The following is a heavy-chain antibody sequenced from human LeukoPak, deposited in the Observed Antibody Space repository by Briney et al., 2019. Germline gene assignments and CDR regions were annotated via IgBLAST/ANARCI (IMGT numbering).Heavy chain of an antibody. CDR1: GFTFSSYG. Sequence: GGTLRLSCAASGFTFSSYGMSWVRQAPGKGLEWVSAISGSGGSTYYADSVKGRFTISRDNSKNTLYLQMNSLRAEDTAVYYCTRREGATYEARFDPWGQGTLVTVSS. J-gene: IGHJ5*02. D-gene: IGHD1-26*01. CDR2: ISGSGGST. V-gene: IGHV3-23*01. CDR3: TRREGATYEARFDP.